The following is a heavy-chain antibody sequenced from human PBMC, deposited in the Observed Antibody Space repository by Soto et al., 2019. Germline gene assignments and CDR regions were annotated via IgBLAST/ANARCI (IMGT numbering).Heavy chain of an antibody. CDR3: ARGAYYLDIVATNAFDI. D-gene: IGHD5-12*01. J-gene: IGHJ3*02. CDR1: VGSISSYY. Sequence: PSETLSLTCTVSVGSISSYYWSCIRHPAGKGLEWIGRIYTSGSTNYNPSLKSRVTMSVDTSKNQFSLKLSSVTAADTAVYYCARGAYYLDIVATNAFDIWGQGTMVPVSS. CDR2: IYTSGST. V-gene: IGHV4-4*07.